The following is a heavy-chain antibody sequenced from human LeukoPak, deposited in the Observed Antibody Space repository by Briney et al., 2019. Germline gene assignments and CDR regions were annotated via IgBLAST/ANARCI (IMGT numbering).Heavy chain of an antibody. V-gene: IGHV1-2*02. CDR1: GYTFTGYY. Sequence: ASVKVSCKASGYTFTGYYMHWVRQAPGQGLEWMGWINPNSGGTNYAQNFQGRVTMTRDTSISTAHMDLSRLRSDDTAVYYCARHGRFYDAFDIWGQGTMVTVSS. D-gene: IGHD3-3*01. J-gene: IGHJ3*02. CDR3: ARHGRFYDAFDI. CDR2: INPNSGGT.